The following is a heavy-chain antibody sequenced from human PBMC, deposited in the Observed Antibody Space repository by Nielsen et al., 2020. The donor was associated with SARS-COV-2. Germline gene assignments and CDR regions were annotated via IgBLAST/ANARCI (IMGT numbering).Heavy chain of an antibody. CDR2: INSEGTST. V-gene: IGHV3-74*01. CDR1: AFAFRDYW. D-gene: IGHD4-17*01. J-gene: IGHJ4*02. Sequence: GGSLRLSCAASAFAFRDYWMHWVRQAPGKGLVWVSRINSEGTSTTYADSVKGRFTVSRDNAKNTVYLQINSLIAEDTAVYFCARGPMTTVPDYWGQGSLVTVSS. CDR3: ARGPMTTVPDY.